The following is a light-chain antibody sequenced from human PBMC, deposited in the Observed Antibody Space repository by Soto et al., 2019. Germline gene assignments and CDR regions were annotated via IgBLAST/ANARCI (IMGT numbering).Light chain of an antibody. Sequence: EIVMTQSPATLSVSPGGSATLSCRASQHVISNFAWYRQKPGQAPTLLIYRASTRVTGIPARVSGSGSVTEFTLSISSLQSEDFAVYYCQQYSNWPYTFGQGTKLEIK. V-gene: IGKV3-15*01. CDR3: QQYSNWPYT. J-gene: IGKJ2*01. CDR1: QHVISN. CDR2: RAS.